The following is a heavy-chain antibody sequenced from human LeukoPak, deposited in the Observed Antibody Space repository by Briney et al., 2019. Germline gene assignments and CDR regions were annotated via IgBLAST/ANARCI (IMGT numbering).Heavy chain of an antibody. V-gene: IGHV4-39*07. D-gene: IGHD6-19*01. Sequence: SETLSLTCTVSGGSISTSRYYWGWIRQPPGKGLEWIGSMHYSGSTYYNPSLKSRVTISVDTSKNQFSLKLSSVTAADTAVYYCARGPKKQWLPYYDYWGQGILVTVSS. CDR1: GGSISTSRYY. CDR3: ARGPKKQWLPYYDY. J-gene: IGHJ4*02. CDR2: MHYSGST.